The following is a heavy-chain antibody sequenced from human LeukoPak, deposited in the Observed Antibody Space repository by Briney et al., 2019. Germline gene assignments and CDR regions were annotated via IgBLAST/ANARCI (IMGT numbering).Heavy chain of an antibody. D-gene: IGHD5-12*01. CDR3: ARASKRYDSSPEGYYYYYMDV. J-gene: IGHJ6*03. CDR1: GYTFTGYY. Sequence: ASVKVSCKASGYTFTGYYMHWVRQAPGQGLEWMGWINPNSGGTNYAQKFQGRVTMTRDTSISTAYMELSRLRSDDTAVYYCARASKRYDSSPEGYYYYYMDVWGKGTTVTISS. CDR2: INPNSGGT. V-gene: IGHV1-2*02.